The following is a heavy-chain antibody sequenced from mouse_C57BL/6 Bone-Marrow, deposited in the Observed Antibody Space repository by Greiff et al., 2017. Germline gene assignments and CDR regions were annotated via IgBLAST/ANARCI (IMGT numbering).Heavy chain of an antibody. J-gene: IGHJ2*01. D-gene: IGHD2-3*01. Sequence: EVQLQQSGAELVRPGASVKLSCTASGFNIKDDYIHWVKQRPEQGLEWIGWIDPEIGDTEYASKFQGKATITSDTSSNTPYLQLSSLTSEDTAVYYCSSFDGNYFDFWGQGTPLPVAS. CDR2: IDPEIGDT. CDR3: SSFDGNYFDF. V-gene: IGHV14-4*01. CDR1: GFNIKDDY.